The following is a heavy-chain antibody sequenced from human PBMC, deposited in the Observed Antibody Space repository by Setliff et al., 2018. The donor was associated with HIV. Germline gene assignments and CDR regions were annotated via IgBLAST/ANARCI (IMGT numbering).Heavy chain of an antibody. CDR2: IYYSGST. J-gene: IGHJ4*02. D-gene: IGHD6-19*01. V-gene: IGHV4-39*01. CDR3: ARQQHSSDLKIWNY. CDR1: GGSISGSNYY. Sequence: SETLSLTCTVSGGSISGSNYYWGWIRQPPGKGLEWVGSIYYSGSTYYSPSLKSRVTISVDTSKNQFSLTLTSVTAADTAVYYCARQQHSSDLKIWNYWGQGALVTVSS.